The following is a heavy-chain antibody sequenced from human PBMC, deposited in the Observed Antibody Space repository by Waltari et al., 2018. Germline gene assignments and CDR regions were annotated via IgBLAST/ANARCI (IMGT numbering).Heavy chain of an antibody. D-gene: IGHD1-1*01. CDR2: ISTDASDT. J-gene: IGHJ6*02. CDR3: ARVSRRTYRSPVPGRHYYYGMDV. Sequence: EEQLVESGGGLVQPGDSLRLSCAASGFTFSSFWMNWLRQPPGKGPLWVSRISTDASDTTYADSVKGRFTISRDNARNTLYLQMNRLRAEDTAVYFCARVSRRTYRSPVPGRHYYYGMDVWGQGTTVTVSS. V-gene: IGHV3-74*03. CDR1: GFTFSSFW.